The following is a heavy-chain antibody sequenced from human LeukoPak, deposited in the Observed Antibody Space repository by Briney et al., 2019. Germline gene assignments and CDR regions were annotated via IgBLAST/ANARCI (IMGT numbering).Heavy chain of an antibody. V-gene: IGHV4-59*01. J-gene: IGHJ5*02. CDR3: AEGSMWYGS. CDR1: GASIRSYY. CDR2: HHHSGST. D-gene: IGHD6-13*01. Sequence: PSETLSLTCTVSGASIRSYYWSWIRHPPGKGLKWIGYHHHSGSTNYNPSLKSRVTISVDTSKNQFSLKLTSVTAADTAVYYCAEGSMWYGSWGQGTLVTVSS.